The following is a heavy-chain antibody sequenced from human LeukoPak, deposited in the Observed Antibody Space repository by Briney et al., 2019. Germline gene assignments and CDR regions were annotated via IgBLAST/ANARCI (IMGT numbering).Heavy chain of an antibody. Sequence: GGSLRLSCAASGFTFSSYGMNWVRQAPGKGLEWVSYISSSGSTIYYADSVKGRFTISRDNAKNSLFLQMNSLRAEDTAVYYCARDYGSGRGVDYWGQGTLVTVSS. CDR2: ISSSGSTI. CDR1: GFTFSSYG. V-gene: IGHV3-48*03. CDR3: ARDYGSGRGVDY. J-gene: IGHJ4*02. D-gene: IGHD3-10*01.